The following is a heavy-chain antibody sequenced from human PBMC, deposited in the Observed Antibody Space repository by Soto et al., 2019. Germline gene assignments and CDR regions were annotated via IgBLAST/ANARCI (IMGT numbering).Heavy chain of an antibody. V-gene: IGHV1-3*01. CDR2: VTGDTGDT. CDR1: GYTFTTYA. Sequence: GASVKVSCKASGYTFTTYALQWVRQAPGGGLEWVGWVTGDTGDTKYAREFQGRVTITRNISASTSYMELSSLTSEDTVVYYCTREYPGFDPWGQGTLVTVSS. J-gene: IGHJ5*02. CDR3: TREYPGFDP. D-gene: IGHD2-2*02.